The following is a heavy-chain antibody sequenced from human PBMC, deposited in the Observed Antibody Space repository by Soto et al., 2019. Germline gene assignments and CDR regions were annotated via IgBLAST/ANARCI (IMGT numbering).Heavy chain of an antibody. V-gene: IGHV3-9*03. CDR1: GFTFDDYA. Sequence: EVQLVESGGGLVQPGRSLRLSCAASGFTFDDYAMHWVRQAPGKGLEWVSGISWNSGSLGYADSVKGRFTISRDNANNSLYLQMNSLRAEDMALYYCAKVSSVTFDYWGQGTLVTVSS. J-gene: IGHJ4*02. CDR2: ISWNSGSL. CDR3: AKVSSVTFDY.